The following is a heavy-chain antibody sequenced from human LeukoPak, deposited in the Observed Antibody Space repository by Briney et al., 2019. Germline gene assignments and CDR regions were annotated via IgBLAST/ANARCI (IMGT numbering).Heavy chain of an antibody. J-gene: IGHJ4*02. CDR2: INPNSGGT. D-gene: IGHD3-16*02. CDR3: ARDLGSYDYVWGSYLLNPYFDY. CDR1: GYTFTGYY. V-gene: IGHV1-2*02. Sequence: ASVKVSCKASGYTFTGYYIHWVRQAPGQGLEWVGWINPNSGGTNYAQKFQGRVTMTRDTSISTAYMELSRLRSDDTAVYYCARDLGSYDYVWGSYLLNPYFDYWGQGTLVTVSS.